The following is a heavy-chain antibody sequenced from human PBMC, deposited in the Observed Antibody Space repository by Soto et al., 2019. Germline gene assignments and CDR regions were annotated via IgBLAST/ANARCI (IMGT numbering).Heavy chain of an antibody. J-gene: IGHJ6*03. D-gene: IGHD1-20*01. CDR1: GFTFSSYG. CDR3: AKLRSITGTIYYYYMDV. V-gene: IGHV3-30*18. CDR2: ISYDGSNK. Sequence: PGGSLRLSCAASGFTFSSYGMHWVRQAPGKGLEWVAVISYDGSNKYYADSVKGRFTISRDNSKNTLYLQMNSLRAEDTAVYYCAKLRSITGTIYYYYMDVWGKGTTVTVSS.